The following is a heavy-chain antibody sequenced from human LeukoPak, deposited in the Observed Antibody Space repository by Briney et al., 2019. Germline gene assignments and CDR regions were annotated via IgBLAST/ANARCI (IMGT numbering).Heavy chain of an antibody. CDR2: INPNSGGT. D-gene: IGHD1-26*01. CDR3: ARDRPIVGATGGDAFDI. J-gene: IGHJ3*02. V-gene: IGHV1-2*02. Sequence: ASVKVSCKASGYTFTGYYMHWVRQAPGQGLEWMGWINPNSGGTNYAQKFQGRVTMTRDTSISTAYMELSRLRSDDTAVYYCARDRPIVGATGGDAFDIRGQGTMVTVSS. CDR1: GYTFTGYY.